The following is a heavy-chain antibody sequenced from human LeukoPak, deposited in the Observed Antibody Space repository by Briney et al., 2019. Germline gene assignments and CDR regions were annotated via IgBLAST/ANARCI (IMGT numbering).Heavy chain of an antibody. CDR3: AKDAKRFLEWAEAYTWFDP. V-gene: IGHV3-23*01. CDR1: GFTFSSYA. J-gene: IGHJ5*02. CDR2: ISGSGGST. D-gene: IGHD3-3*01. Sequence: SGGSLRLSCAASGFTFSSYAMSWVRQAPGKGLEWVSAISGSGGSTYYADSVKGRFTISRDNSKNTLYLRMNSLRAEDTAVYYCAKDAKRFLEWAEAYTWFDPWGQGTLVTVSS.